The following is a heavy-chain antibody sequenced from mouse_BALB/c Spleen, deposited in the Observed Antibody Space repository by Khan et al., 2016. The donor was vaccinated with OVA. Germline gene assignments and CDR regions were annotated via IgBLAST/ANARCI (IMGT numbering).Heavy chain of an antibody. J-gene: IGHJ4*01. D-gene: IGHD1-2*01. CDR3: ARPSTATAMDY. V-gene: IGHV1S137*01. Sequence: QVQLKESGAELVRPGVSVKISCKGSGYTFTDYAMHWVKQSHAKSLEWIGVISTYYGDASYNQKFKGKATMTVDKSSSTAYMELVRLTSEDSAIYYCARPSTATAMDYWGQGTSVTVSS. CDR2: ISTYYGDA. CDR1: GYTFTDYA.